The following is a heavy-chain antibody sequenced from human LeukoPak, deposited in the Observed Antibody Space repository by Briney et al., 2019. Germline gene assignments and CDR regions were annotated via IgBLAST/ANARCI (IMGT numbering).Heavy chain of an antibody. D-gene: IGHD3-22*01. CDR3: ARGRVYYDSSGYYLNWFDP. CDR1: GYTFTSYG. J-gene: IGHJ5*02. V-gene: IGHV1-18*01. Sequence: ASVKVSCKASGYTFTSYGISWVRQAPGQGLEWMGWISAYNGNTNYAQKLQGRVTMTTDTSTSTAYMELRSLRPDDTAVYYCARGRVYYDSSGYYLNWFDPWGQGTLVTVSS. CDR2: ISAYNGNT.